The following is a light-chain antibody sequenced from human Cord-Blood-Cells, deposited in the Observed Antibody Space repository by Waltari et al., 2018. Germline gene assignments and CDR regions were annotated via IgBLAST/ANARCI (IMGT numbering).Light chain of an antibody. J-gene: IGKJ4*01. CDR2: WAS. Sequence: DIVMTQSPDSLAVSLGERDTINCKSSQSVLYSSNNKNYLAWYQQKPGQPPKLLIYWASTRESVVPDRFSGSGSGTDFTLTSSSLQAEDVAVYYCQQYYSTPLTFGGGTKVEIK. CDR1: QSVLYSSNNKNY. V-gene: IGKV4-1*01. CDR3: QQYYSTPLT.